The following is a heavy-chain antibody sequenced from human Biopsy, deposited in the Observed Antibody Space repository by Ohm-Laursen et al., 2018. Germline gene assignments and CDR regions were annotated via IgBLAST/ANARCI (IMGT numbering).Heavy chain of an antibody. Sequence: GILSLTCTVSGCSISGNHWSWIGKSPGKGLEWLAYFSYTGGNASNPSPNGRATMSLDTSKNQFPLRLIYVTAADTAVYYCARMPHFDYWGQGILVTVSS. CDR3: ARMPHFDY. V-gene: IGHV4-59*01. CDR1: GCSISGNH. CDR2: FSYTGGN. J-gene: IGHJ4*02. D-gene: IGHD2-2*01.